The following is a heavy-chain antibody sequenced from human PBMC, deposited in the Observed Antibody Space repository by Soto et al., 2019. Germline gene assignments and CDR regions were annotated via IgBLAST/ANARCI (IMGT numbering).Heavy chain of an antibody. V-gene: IGHV4-30-4*01. D-gene: IGHD3-10*01. CDR1: GGSISSGDYY. J-gene: IGHJ4*02. Sequence: SETLSLTCTVSGGSISSGDYYWSWIRQPPGKGLEWIGYIYYSGSTYYNPSLKSRFTISVDTSKNQFSLKLSSVTAADTAVYYCARVRTYYYGSGSYYIYYFDYWGQGTQVT. CDR3: ARVRTYYYGSGSYYIYYFDY. CDR2: IYYSGST.